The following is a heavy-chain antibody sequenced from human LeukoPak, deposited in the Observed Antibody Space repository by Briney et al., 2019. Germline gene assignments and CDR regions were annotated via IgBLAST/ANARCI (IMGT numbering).Heavy chain of an antibody. CDR2: IYHSGST. Sequence: SETLSLTCTVFGYSISSGYYWSWIRQPPGKGLEWIGYIYHSGSTYFSPSLRSRLSISVDTSRNQFSLRLSSVTAADTAVYFCARVGAVVPGNDYYFDYWGQGTLVTVSS. CDR1: GYSISSGYY. V-gene: IGHV4-30-4*01. D-gene: IGHD3-16*01. J-gene: IGHJ4*02. CDR3: ARVGAVVPGNDYYFDY.